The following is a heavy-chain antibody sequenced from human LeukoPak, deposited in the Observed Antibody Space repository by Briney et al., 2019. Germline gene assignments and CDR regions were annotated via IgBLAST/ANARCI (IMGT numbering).Heavy chain of an antibody. CDR1: GFTFSNYG. V-gene: IGHV3-33*01. CDR3: ARDGDYYDSRGDAFDI. CDR2: IWYDASNK. D-gene: IGHD3-22*01. Sequence: GGSLRLSCAASGFTFSNYGMHWVRQAPGKGLEWVAVIWYDASNKYYADSVKGRFTISRDNAKNSLYLQMNSLRAEDTAVYYCARDGDYYDSRGDAFDIWGQGAMVTVAS. J-gene: IGHJ3*02.